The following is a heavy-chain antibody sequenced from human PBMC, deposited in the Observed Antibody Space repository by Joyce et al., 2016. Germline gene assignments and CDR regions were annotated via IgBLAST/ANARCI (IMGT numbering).Heavy chain of an antibody. CDR2: FIPVIDTS. Sequence: QVQLVQSGAELRKPGSSVKVSCKASGGTFSSRTLTWVRQAPGQGLEWIGRFIPVIDTSNYLQKFQGRLTITADKSTSTLYMELNNRRSDDTAVYYCATVADDFLDCWGQGTLVTVSS. CDR3: ATVADDFLDC. CDR1: GGTFSSRT. V-gene: IGHV1-69*08. D-gene: IGHD2-21*02. J-gene: IGHJ4*02.